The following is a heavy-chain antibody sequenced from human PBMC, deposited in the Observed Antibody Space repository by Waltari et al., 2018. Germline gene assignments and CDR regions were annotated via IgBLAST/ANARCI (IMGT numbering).Heavy chain of an antibody. CDR2: IIPIFGTA. CDR3: ARVGDDYYDSSGYYSYFDY. J-gene: IGHJ4*02. V-gene: IGHV1-69*14. CDR1: GGTFSSYA. Sequence: QVQLVQSGAEVKKPGSSVKVSCKASGGTFSSYAISWVRQAPGQGLEWMGGIIPIFGTANYAQKFQGRVTITADKSTSTAYMELSSLRSEDTAVYYCARVGDDYYDSSGYYSYFDYWGQGTLVTVSS. D-gene: IGHD3-22*01.